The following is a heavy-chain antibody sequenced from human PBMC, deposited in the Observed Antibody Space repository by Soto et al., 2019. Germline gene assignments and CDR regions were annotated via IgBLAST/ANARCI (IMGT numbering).Heavy chain of an antibody. CDR1: GYTFTSYD. CDR2: MNPNSGNT. J-gene: IGHJ6*02. CDR3: ARGGYIVLVSAASDYYYYYGMDV. Sequence: GASVKVSCKASGYTFTSYDINWVRQATGQGLEWMGWMNPNSGNTGYAQKFQGRVTMTRNTSISTAYMELSSLRSEDTAVYYCARGGYIVLVSAASDYYYYYGMDVWGQGTTVTVSS. V-gene: IGHV1-8*01. D-gene: IGHD2-2*01.